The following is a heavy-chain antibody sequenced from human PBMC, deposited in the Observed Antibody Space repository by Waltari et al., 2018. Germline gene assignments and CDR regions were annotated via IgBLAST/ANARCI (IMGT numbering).Heavy chain of an antibody. CDR3: ARVQWLVRGAFDI. CDR2: ISYDGSNK. CDR1: GFTFSSYA. D-gene: IGHD6-19*01. V-gene: IGHV3-30-3*01. J-gene: IGHJ3*02. Sequence: QVQLVESGGGVVQPVRSLRLSCAASGFTFSSYAMHWVRQAPGKGLEWVAVISYDGSNKYYADSVKGRLTIYRDNSKNTLYLQMNSLRAEDTAVYYCARVQWLVRGAFDIWGKGTMVTVSS.